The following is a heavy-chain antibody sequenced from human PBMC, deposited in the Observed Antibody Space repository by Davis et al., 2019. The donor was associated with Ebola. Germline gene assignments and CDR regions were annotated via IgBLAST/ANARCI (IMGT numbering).Heavy chain of an antibody. CDR3: ARENSPDPSFDY. V-gene: IGHV1-2*02. D-gene: IGHD4-23*01. CDR1: GYTFTGYY. J-gene: IGHJ4*02. Sequence: ASVKVSCKASGYTFTGYYMHWVRQAPGQGLEWMGWINPNSGGTNYAQKFQGRVTMTRDTSTSTVYMELSSLRSEDTAVYYCARENSPDPSFDYWGQGTLVTVSS. CDR2: INPNSGGT.